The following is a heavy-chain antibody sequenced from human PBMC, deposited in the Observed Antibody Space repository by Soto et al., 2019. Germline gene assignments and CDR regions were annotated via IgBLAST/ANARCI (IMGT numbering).Heavy chain of an antibody. CDR1: GDSVSSNSAA. J-gene: IGHJ6*03. V-gene: IGHV6-1*01. CDR3: ARTTQKQWLVHYYYYMDV. CDR2: TYYRSKWYN. Sequence: SQTLSLICAISGDSVSSNSAAWNWIRQSPSRGLEWLGRTYYRSKWYNDYAVSVRSRITINPDTSKNQFSLQLNSVTPEDTAVYYCARTTQKQWLVHYYYYMDVWGKGTTVTVSS. D-gene: IGHD6-19*01.